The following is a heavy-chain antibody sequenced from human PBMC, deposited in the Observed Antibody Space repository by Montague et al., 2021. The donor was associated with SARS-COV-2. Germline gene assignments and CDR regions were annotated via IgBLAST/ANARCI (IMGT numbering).Heavy chain of an antibody. D-gene: IGHD5-12*01. CDR2: ISHSGSTI. Sequence: SLRLSCAASGFTSRNYQMTWVRQAPGKGLQWVSNISHSGSTIYYVDSVKGRFTISRDNAKNSLYLQMNSLRAEDTAVYYCARLLSGSDSGAFYFDYWGQGTLVTVSS. V-gene: IGHV3-48*03. J-gene: IGHJ4*02. CDR1: GFTSRNYQ. CDR3: ARLLSGSDSGAFYFDY.